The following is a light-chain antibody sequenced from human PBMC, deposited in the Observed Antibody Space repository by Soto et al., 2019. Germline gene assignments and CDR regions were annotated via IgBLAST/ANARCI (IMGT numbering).Light chain of an antibody. CDR1: QGIAGW. J-gene: IGKJ5*01. V-gene: IGKV1D-12*01. Sequence: DIQMTQSPSSVSASVGDRVTITCRASQGIAGWLAWYQQKPGKAPKLLIYAASTLQSGVPSRFSGGGSGTDFTLTISSLQPEDFATYYCQQTNSFPITFGQGTRLEIK. CDR2: AAS. CDR3: QQTNSFPIT.